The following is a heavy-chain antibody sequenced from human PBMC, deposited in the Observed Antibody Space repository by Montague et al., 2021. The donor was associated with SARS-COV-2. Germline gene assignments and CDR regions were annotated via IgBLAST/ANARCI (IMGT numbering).Heavy chain of an antibody. J-gene: IGHJ4*02. V-gene: IGHV4-34*01. Sequence: SETLSLTCSVSGLSFSDSYWSWIRQPPGKGLEWIGEIDHTRSARYSPSLWSRVTISIDTSSNQFSLKLNSLTSADTAVYYCARIHSSGWAYFFDYWGQGTLVSVSS. CDR2: IDHTRSA. D-gene: IGHD6-19*01. CDR1: GLSFSDSY. CDR3: ARIHSSGWAYFFDY.